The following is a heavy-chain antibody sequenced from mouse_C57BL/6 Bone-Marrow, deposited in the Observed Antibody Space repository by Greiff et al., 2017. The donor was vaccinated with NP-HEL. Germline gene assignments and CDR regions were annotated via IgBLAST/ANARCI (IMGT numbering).Heavy chain of an antibody. J-gene: IGHJ2*01. V-gene: IGHV1-19*01. Sequence: EVKLVESGPVLVKPGASVKMSCKASGYTFTDYYMNWVKQSHGKSLEWIGVINPYNGGTSYNQKFKGKATLTVDKSSSTAYMELNSLTSEDSAVYYCARAYGSSYYFDYWGQGTTLTVSS. D-gene: IGHD1-1*01. CDR3: ARAYGSSYYFDY. CDR1: GYTFTDYY. CDR2: INPYNGGT.